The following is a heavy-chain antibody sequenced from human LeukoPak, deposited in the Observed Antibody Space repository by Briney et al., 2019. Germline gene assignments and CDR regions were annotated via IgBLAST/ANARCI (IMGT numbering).Heavy chain of an antibody. D-gene: IGHD4-17*01. CDR1: GGTFSSYA. V-gene: IGHV1-69*04. J-gene: IGHJ4*02. CDR2: IIPILGIA. CDR3: ARDDGDYVPDY. Sequence: SVKVSCKASGGTFSSYAISWVRQAPGQGLEWMGRIIPILGIANYAQKFQGRVTITADKSTSTAYMELSSLRSEDTAVYYCARDDGDYVPDYWGQGTLVTVSS.